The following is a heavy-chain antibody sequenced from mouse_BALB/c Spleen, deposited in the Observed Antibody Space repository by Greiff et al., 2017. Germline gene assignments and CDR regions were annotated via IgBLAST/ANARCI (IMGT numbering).Heavy chain of an antibody. Sequence: EVHLVESGGGLVQPGGSRKLSCAASGFTFSSFGMHWVRQAPEKGLEWVAYFSSGSSTIYYADTVKGRFTISRDNPKNTLFLQMTSLRSEDTAMYYCARSMITNSAWFAYWGQGTLVTVSA. J-gene: IGHJ3*01. CDR1: GFTFSSFG. V-gene: IGHV5-17*02. CDR2: FSSGSSTI. CDR3: ARSMITNSAWFAY. D-gene: IGHD2-4*01.